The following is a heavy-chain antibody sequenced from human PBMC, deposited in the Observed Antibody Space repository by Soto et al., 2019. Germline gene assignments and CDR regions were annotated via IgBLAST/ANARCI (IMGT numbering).Heavy chain of an antibody. J-gene: IGHJ4*02. D-gene: IGHD5-18*01. CDR1: GGSSVSVGYC. Sequence: SETLSLRYTVAGGSSVSVGYCWSWIRKHPGKGLEWIGYIYYSGSTYYNPSLKSRVTISVDTSKNQFSLKLSSVTAADTAVYYCARSGYSYGPNPLLYWGQGTLVTVSS. V-gene: IGHV4-31*03. CDR2: IYYSGST. CDR3: ARSGYSYGPNPLLY.